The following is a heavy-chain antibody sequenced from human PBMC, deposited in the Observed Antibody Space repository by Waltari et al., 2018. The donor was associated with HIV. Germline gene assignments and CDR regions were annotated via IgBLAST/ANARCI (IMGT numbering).Heavy chain of an antibody. J-gene: IGHJ3*02. V-gene: IGHV1-69*04. Sequence: QVQLVQSGAEVKKPGSSVKVSCKASEGTFSSYAISWVRQAPGQGLEWMGMIIPILGIANYAQKFQGRVTITADKSTSTAYMELSSLRSEDTAVYYCARGIAVAGTGAFDIWGQGTMVTVSS. CDR1: EGTFSSYA. CDR3: ARGIAVAGTGAFDI. D-gene: IGHD6-19*01. CDR2: IIPILGIA.